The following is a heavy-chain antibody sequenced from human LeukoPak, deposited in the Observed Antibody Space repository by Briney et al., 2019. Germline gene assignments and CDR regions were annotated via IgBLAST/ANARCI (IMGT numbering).Heavy chain of an antibody. V-gene: IGHV4-39*01. CDR1: GGSISGSSYY. J-gene: IGHJ5*02. CDR2: IYYSGST. CDR3: ARQVRGVTLDNWFDP. Sequence: SETLSLTCTVSGGSISGSSYYWGWIRQPPGKGLEWIGSIYYSGSTYYNPPLKSRVTISVDTSKNQFSLKLSSVTAADTAVYYCARQVRGVTLDNWFDPWGQGTLVTVSS. D-gene: IGHD3-10*01.